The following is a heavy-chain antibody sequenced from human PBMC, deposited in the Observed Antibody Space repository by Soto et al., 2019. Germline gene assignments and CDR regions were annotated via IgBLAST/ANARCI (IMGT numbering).Heavy chain of an antibody. CDR3: GRERCRGGNYYLDPDAFGI. D-gene: IGHD2-15*01. Sequence: EVQLVESGGGLVQPGGSLRLSCVASGFTSSNYWMTWVRQAPGKGLEWVANIKQDGSEKFYVDSVKGRFTISRDNAKNSLYLQMNSLRGEDTAVYYCGRERCRGGNYYLDPDAFGIWGQGTMVTVSS. J-gene: IGHJ3*02. CDR1: GFTSSNYW. CDR2: IKQDGSEK. V-gene: IGHV3-7*01.